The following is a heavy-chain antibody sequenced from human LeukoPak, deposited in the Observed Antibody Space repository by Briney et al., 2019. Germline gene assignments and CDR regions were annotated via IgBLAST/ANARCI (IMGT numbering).Heavy chain of an antibody. CDR2: INHSGST. D-gene: IGHD4-23*01. CDR3: ARSRWYWYFDL. J-gene: IGHJ2*01. CDR1: GGSISSSRYY. V-gene: IGHV4-39*07. Sequence: PSETLSLTCTVSGGSISSSRYYWGWIRQPPGKGLEWIGEINHSGSTNYNPSLKSRVTISVDTSKNQFSLKLSSVTAADTAVYYCARSRWYWYFDLWGRGTLVTVSS.